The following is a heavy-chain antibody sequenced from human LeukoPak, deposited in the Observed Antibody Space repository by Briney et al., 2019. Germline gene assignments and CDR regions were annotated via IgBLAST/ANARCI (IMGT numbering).Heavy chain of an antibody. CDR3: ARVGFRGYCSGGSCYPLAY. CDR1: GYTFTGYY. V-gene: IGHV1-2*02. Sequence: ASVKVSRKASGYTFTGYYMHWVRQAPGQGLEWMGWINPNSGGTNYAQKFQGRVTMTRDTSISTAYMELSRLRSDDTAVYYCARVGFRGYCSGGSCYPLAYWGQGTLVTVSS. D-gene: IGHD2-15*01. J-gene: IGHJ4*02. CDR2: INPNSGGT.